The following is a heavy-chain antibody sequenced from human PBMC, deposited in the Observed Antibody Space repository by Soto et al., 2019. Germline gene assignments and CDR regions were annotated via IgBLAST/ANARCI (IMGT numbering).Heavy chain of an antibody. V-gene: IGHV2-5*02. CDR3: ARQQLLGLKAEYFQH. J-gene: IGHJ1*01. D-gene: IGHD6-13*01. CDR1: GFSLSTSGVG. CDR2: IYWDDDK. Sequence: QITLKESGPTLVKPTQTLTLTCTFSGFSLSTSGVGVGWIRQPPGKALEWLALIYWDDDKRYSPSLKSRLTINKDTSKNQVVLTMTNMDPVDTATYYCARQQLLGLKAEYFQHWGQGTLVTVSS.